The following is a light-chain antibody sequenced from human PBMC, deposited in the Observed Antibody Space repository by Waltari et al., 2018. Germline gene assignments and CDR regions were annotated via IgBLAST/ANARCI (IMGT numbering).Light chain of an antibody. CDR1: SNDVGGYGY. CDR2: EVC. V-gene: IGLV2-14*01. CDR3: SSHTITVPHV. Sequence: QSALTQPASVSGSPGQSVSISCTGTSNDVGGYGYVPWYQLFPGKSPNRLIYEVCYRPSGVSSRFSGSKSGNTASLTISGLQAEDAAVYYCSSHTITVPHVFGTGTKVTVV. J-gene: IGLJ1*01.